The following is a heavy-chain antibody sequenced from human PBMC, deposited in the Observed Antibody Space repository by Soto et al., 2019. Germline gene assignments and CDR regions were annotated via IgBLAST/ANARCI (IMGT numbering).Heavy chain of an antibody. Sequence: QVQLQESGPGLVKPSETLSLTCTVSGGSVSSGSYYWSWIRQPPGKGLEWIGYIYYSGSTNYNPSLQSRVTISVDTSKNQFSLKLSSVTAADTAVYYCARDSSGSYFFDYWGQGTLVTVSS. CDR1: GGSVSSGSYY. CDR3: ARDSSGSYFFDY. D-gene: IGHD1-26*01. J-gene: IGHJ4*02. CDR2: IYYSGST. V-gene: IGHV4-61*01.